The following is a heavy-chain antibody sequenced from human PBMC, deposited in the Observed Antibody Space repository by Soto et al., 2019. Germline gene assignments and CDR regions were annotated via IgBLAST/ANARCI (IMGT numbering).Heavy chain of an antibody. CDR3: ARSPYYDFWSGPPGGWFDP. CDR2: INHSGST. D-gene: IGHD3-3*01. Sequence: SETLSLTCAVYGGSFSGYYWSWIRQPPGKGLEWIGEINHSGSTNYNPSLKSRVTTSVDTSKNQFSLKLSSVTAADTAVYYCARSPYYDFWSGPPGGWFDPWGQGTLVTVSS. J-gene: IGHJ5*02. CDR1: GGSFSGYY. V-gene: IGHV4-34*01.